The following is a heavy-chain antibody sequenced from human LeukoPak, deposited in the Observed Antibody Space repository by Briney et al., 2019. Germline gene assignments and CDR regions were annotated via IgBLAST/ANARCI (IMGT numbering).Heavy chain of an antibody. CDR2: ISGSADST. D-gene: IGHD3-22*01. CDR3: AKDRVSYYNSVGYYFDY. J-gene: IGHJ4*02. CDR1: GFTFRSYA. V-gene: IGHV3-23*01. Sequence: PGGSLRLSCAASGFTFRSYALSWVRQAPGKGLEWVSTISGSADSTYYADSVKGRFTISRDNSKNTLYLQMNNLRADDTALYYCAKDRVSYYNSVGYYFDYWGQGNLVTVSS.